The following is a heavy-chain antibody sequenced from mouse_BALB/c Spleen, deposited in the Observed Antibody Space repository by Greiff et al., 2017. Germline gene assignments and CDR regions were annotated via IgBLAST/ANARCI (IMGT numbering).Heavy chain of an antibody. V-gene: IGHV5-6-5*01. CDR3: AIGGRYDKAMDY. D-gene: IGHD2-14*01. CDR1: GFTFSSYA. J-gene: IGHJ4*01. Sequence: DVQLVESGGGLVKPGGSLKLSCAASGFTFSSYAMSWVRQTPEKRLEWVASISSGGSTYYPDSVKGRFTISRDNARNILYLQMSSLRSEDTAMYYCAIGGRYDKAMDYWGQGTSVTVSS. CDR2: ISSGGST.